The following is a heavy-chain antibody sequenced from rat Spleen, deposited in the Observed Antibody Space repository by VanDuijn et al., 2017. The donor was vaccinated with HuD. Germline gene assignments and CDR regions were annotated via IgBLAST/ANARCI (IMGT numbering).Heavy chain of an antibody. D-gene: IGHD4-2*01. CDR3: SKKAGTGDFDY. CDR2: ISTRGGST. V-gene: IGHV5-25*01. CDR1: GFTFSNYD. J-gene: IGHJ2*01. Sequence: EVQLVESGGGLVKPGRSMKLSCAASGFTFSNYDMAWVRQAPKTGLEWVAYISTRGGSTYYRDSVKGRFTISRDNARNTLYLQMDSLRSEDTATYYCSKKAGTGDFDYWGQGVMVTVSS.